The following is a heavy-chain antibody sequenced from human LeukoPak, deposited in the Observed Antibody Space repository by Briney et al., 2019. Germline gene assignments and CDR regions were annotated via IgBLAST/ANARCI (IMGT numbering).Heavy chain of an antibody. V-gene: IGHV1-69*05. CDR3: AGRGSGYSGYEFDY. D-gene: IGHD5-12*01. J-gene: IGHJ4*02. CDR2: IIPIFGTA. Sequence: GASVKVSCKASGGTFSSYAISWVRQAPGQGLEWMGGIIPIFGTAQYAQKLQGRDPNTTDESTSTAYMELSSLGSEDTAVYYCAGRGSGYSGYEFDYWGQGTLVTVSS. CDR1: GGTFSSYA.